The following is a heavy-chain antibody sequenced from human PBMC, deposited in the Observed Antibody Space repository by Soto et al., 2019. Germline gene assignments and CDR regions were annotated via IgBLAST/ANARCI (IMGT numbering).Heavy chain of an antibody. CDR1: GFTFSSYG. J-gene: IGHJ6*02. D-gene: IGHD2-2*01. CDR2: ISYDGSNK. CDR3: AKDGVRGQYQLLVPYYYYGMDV. Sequence: QVPLVESGGGVVQPGRSLRLSCAASGFTFSSYGMHWVRQAPGKGLEWVAVISYDGSNKYYADSVKGRFTISRDNSKNTLYLQMNSLRDEDTAVYYCAKDGVRGQYQLLVPYYYYGMDVWGQGTTVTVSS. V-gene: IGHV3-30*18.